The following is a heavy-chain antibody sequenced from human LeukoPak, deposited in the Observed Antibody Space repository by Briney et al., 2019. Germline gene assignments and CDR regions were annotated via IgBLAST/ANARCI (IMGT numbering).Heavy chain of an antibody. CDR3: AKVAYSSSWYRLYYFDY. Sequence: GRSLRLSCAASGFTFSSYGMHWVRQAPGKGLERVAVISYDGSNKYYADSVKGRFTISRDNSKNTLYLQMNSLRAEDTAVYYCAKVAYSSSWYRLYYFDYWGQGTLVTVSS. CDR2: ISYDGSNK. V-gene: IGHV3-30*18. CDR1: GFTFSSYG. J-gene: IGHJ4*02. D-gene: IGHD6-13*01.